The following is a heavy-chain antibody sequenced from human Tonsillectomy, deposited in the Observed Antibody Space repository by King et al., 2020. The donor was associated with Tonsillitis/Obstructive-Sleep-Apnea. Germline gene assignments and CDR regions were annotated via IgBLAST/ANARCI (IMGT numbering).Heavy chain of an antibody. D-gene: IGHD3-22*01. CDR1: GFSLDDFG. Sequence: VQLVESGGGVVRPGGSLRLSCAASGFSLDDFGMSWVRQVPGKGLEWVSGITWNGDDTGYGDSVKGRFTISRDNARNSLYLQMNSLRAEDTAFYYCVRGFDSRGYFDLFDIWGQGTMVTVSS. CDR2: ITWNGDDT. CDR3: VRGFDSRGYFDLFDI. J-gene: IGHJ3*02. V-gene: IGHV3-20*04.